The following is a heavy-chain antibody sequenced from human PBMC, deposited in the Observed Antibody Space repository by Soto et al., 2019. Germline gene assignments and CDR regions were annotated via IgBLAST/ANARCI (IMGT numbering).Heavy chain of an antibody. V-gene: IGHV4-4*02. CDR3: ARWSSWLGGFDP. CDR2: ISHSGST. D-gene: IGHD5-12*01. J-gene: IGHJ5*02. Sequence: QVQLQESGPGLVKPSGTLSLTCAVSSGSISSSNWWSWVRQPPGKGLEWIGEISHSGSTNFNPSLKCRVTISVDKSKNQFSLKLSSVTAADTAVYYCARWSSWLGGFDPWGQGTLVTVSS. CDR1: SGSISSSNW.